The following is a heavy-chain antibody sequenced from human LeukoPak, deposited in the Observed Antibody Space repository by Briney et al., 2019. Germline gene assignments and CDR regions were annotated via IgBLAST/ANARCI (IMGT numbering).Heavy chain of an antibody. V-gene: IGHV3-23*01. CDR1: GFTFSSYA. CDR3: AKDLVVGATTLYYFDY. Sequence: GGSLRLSCAASGFTFSSYAMSWVRQAPGKELEWVSAISGSGGSTYYADSVKGRFTISRDNSKNTLYLQMNSLRAEDTAVYYCAKDLVVGATTLYYFDYWGQGTLVTVSS. CDR2: ISGSGGST. J-gene: IGHJ4*02. D-gene: IGHD1-26*01.